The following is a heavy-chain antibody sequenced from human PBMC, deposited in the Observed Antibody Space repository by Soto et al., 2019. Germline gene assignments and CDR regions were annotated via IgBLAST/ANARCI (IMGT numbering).Heavy chain of an antibody. D-gene: IGHD3-3*01. V-gene: IGHV1-18*01. CDR1: GYTFTSYV. Sequence: AAVKFSFKASGYTFTSYVISWVRQAPGQGLDWIGWISAYNGNTNYAQKLQGRVTMTTDTSTSTAYMELRSLRSDDTAVYYCARGYDFWSGYWPPRMDVWGQGTTVTVSS. CDR3: ARGYDFWSGYWPPRMDV. J-gene: IGHJ6*02. CDR2: ISAYNGNT.